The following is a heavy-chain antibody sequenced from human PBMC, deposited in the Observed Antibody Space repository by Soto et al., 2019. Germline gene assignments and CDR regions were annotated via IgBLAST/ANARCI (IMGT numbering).Heavy chain of an antibody. J-gene: IGHJ6*02. CDR1: GGSISTYY. V-gene: IGHV4-59*01. D-gene: IGHD1-1*01. CDR3: ARGDGIQLGSLAGRYYYHKMDV. Sequence: SETLSLTCTVSGGSISTYYWSWVRQPPGKGLEWIGYIYYSGTATYNPSLRSRVTISVDTSKNQFSLRLSSVTASDTAVYYCARGDGIQLGSLAGRYYYHKMDVWGQGTTVTVSS. CDR2: IYYSGTA.